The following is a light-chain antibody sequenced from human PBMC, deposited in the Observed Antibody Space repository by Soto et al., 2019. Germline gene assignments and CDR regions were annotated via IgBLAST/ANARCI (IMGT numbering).Light chain of an antibody. Sequence: ENVLTQSPGTLYLSPGRSATLSCRASQSVSGSYLAWYHQKPGQSPRLLICCASIRATGITDRLSGSGYGKDFSLNISRLEPEDFAVYYCQQYGSSPITFGQGTRLDIK. V-gene: IGKV3-20*01. CDR3: QQYGSSPIT. CDR2: CAS. J-gene: IGKJ5*01. CDR1: QSVSGSY.